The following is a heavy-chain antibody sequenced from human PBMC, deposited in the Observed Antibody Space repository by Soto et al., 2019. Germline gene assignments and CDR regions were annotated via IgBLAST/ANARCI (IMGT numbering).Heavy chain of an antibody. Sequence: GASVKVSCKASGYTFTSYYMHWVRQAPGQGLEWMGIINPSGGSTSYAQKFQGRVTMTRDTSTSTVYMELSSLRSEDTAVYYCARDLRPGYSYGADFDYWGQGTLVTVSS. V-gene: IGHV1-46*01. CDR2: INPSGGST. D-gene: IGHD5-18*01. J-gene: IGHJ4*02. CDR1: GYTFTSYY. CDR3: ARDLRPGYSYGADFDY.